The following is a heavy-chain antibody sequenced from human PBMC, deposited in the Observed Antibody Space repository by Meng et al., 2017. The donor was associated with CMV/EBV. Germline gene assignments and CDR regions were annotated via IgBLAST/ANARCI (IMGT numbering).Heavy chain of an antibody. CDR3: AHHADIAAAGSYYY. V-gene: IGHV2-5*02. CDR1: GFSRSTSGVG. Sequence: TTSNDPWPALLKPTQALTLACTFSGFSRSTSGVGVGWIRQPPGKALEWLALIYWDDDKRYSPSLKSRLTITKDTSKNQVVLTMTNMDPVDTATYYCAHHADIAAAGSYYYWGQGTLVTVSS. D-gene: IGHD6-13*01. CDR2: IYWDDDK. J-gene: IGHJ4*02.